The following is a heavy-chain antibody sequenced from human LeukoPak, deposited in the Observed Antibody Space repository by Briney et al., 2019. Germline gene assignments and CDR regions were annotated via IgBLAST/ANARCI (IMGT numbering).Heavy chain of an antibody. V-gene: IGHV1-8*01. CDR2: MDPNSGNT. CDR3: ARTYYYDSADFRILYGMDV. D-gene: IGHD3-22*01. CDR1: GYTFTTYD. Sequence: ASVKVSCKASGYTFTTYDINWVRQATGQGLEWMGWMDPNSGNTGYAQKFQGRVTMTRNTSIRTAYMELSSLGSEDTAVYYCARTYYYDSADFRILYGMDVWGQGTTVTVSS. J-gene: IGHJ6*02.